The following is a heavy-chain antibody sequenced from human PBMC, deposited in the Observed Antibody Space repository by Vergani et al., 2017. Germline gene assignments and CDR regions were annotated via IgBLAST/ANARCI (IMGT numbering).Heavy chain of an antibody. CDR3: VRHGRGQLWDFDY. CDR1: GGSISSYY. V-gene: IGHV4-59*08. Sequence: QVQLQESGPGLVKPSETLSLTCTVSGGSISSYYWSWIRQPPGKGLEWIGYIYYSGSTNYNPSLKSRVTISVDTSKNQFSLKLSSVTAADTAVYYCVRHGRGQLWDFDYWGQGTLVTVSS. J-gene: IGHJ4*02. CDR2: IYYSGST. D-gene: IGHD5-18*01.